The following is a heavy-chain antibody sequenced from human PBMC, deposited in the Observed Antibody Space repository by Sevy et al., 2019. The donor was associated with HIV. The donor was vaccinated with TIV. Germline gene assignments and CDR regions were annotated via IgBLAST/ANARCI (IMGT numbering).Heavy chain of an antibody. V-gene: IGHV3-21*01. J-gene: IGHJ6*02. CDR2: ISSSSSYI. Sequence: GWSLRLSCAASGFTFSSYSMNWVRQAPGKGLEWVSSISSSSSYIYYADSVKGRFTISRDNAKNSLYLQMNSLRAEETAVYYCARDLTLGYCSGGSCYGGGYYYYGMDVWGQGTTVTVSS. CDR3: ARDLTLGYCSGGSCYGGGYYYYGMDV. D-gene: IGHD2-15*01. CDR1: GFTFSSYS.